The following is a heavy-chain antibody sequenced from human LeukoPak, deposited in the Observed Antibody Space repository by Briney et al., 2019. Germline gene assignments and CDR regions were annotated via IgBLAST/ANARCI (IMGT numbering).Heavy chain of an antibody. D-gene: IGHD2-2*02. CDR2: IYTSGGT. CDR3: ATYCSHTSCHTGGGFQH. V-gene: IGHV4-61*02. CDR1: GGSISSGGYF. J-gene: IGHJ1*01. Sequence: PSQTLSLTCTVSGGSISSGGYFWNWIRQPAGKGLEWIGRIYTSGGTNYNPSLNSRVTVSIDTSTNQFSLRLTSVTAADTAVYYCATYCSHTSCHTGGGFQHWGQGTLVTVSS.